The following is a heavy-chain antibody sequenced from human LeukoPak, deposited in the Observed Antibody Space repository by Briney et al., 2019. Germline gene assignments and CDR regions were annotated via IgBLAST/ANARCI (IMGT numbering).Heavy chain of an antibody. CDR1: GFTFSSSV. D-gene: IGHD3-9*01. V-gene: IGHV3-23*01. CDR2: ITGSGGST. Sequence: GGSLRLSCAASGFTFSSSVMSWVRQAPGKGLEWVSSITGSGGSTSYADSVRGRLTISRDNSKKTLYLRMTSLRAEDTAVYYCAKSDSDTLSAYDNWGQGTLVTVSS. J-gene: IGHJ4*02. CDR3: AKSDSDTLSAYDN.